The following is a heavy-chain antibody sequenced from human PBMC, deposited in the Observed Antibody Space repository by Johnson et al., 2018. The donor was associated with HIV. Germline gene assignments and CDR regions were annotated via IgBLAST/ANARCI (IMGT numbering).Heavy chain of an antibody. V-gene: IGHV3-30*18. J-gene: IGHJ3*02. CDR3: AKAYCPGCDAFDI. CDR2: ISYEGNNK. Sequence: QMQLVESGGGVVQPGRSLRLSCVASGFTFNNYDMDWVRQAPGKGLEWVVSISYEGNNKYYADSVKGRFTISRDNSNNTLDLQMNSLRTEDTGVYYCAKAYCPGCDAFDIWGQGTMVTVSS. D-gene: IGHD2-21*01. CDR1: GFTFNNYD.